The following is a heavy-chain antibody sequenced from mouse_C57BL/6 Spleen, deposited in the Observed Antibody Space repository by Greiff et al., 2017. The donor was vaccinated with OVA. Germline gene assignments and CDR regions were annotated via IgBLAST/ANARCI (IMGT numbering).Heavy chain of an antibody. CDR1: GFTFNTYA. CDR2: IRSKSSNYAT. CDR3: VRAPLYYGSYYYAMDY. J-gene: IGHJ4*01. V-gene: IGHV10-3*01. Sequence: GGGLVQPKGSLKLSCAASGFTFNTYAMHWVRQAPGKGLEWVARIRSKSSNYATYYADSVKDRFTISRDDSQSMLYLQMNNLKTEDTAMYYCVRAPLYYGSYYYAMDYWGQGTSVTVSS. D-gene: IGHD1-1*01.